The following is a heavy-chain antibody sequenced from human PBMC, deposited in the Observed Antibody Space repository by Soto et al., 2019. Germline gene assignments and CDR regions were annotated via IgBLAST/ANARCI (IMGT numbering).Heavy chain of an antibody. Sequence: EVQLLESGGGLIQPGGSLRLSCTASGFTFSSYAMSWVRQAPGKGLEWVSSINGGGGTTNYADSVKGRFTISRDNSKNTMYLQMNSLRAEDTALYFCATWLQREHAYDIWGLGTTVTVSS. CDR2: INGGGGTT. V-gene: IGHV3-23*01. CDR1: GFTFSSYA. CDR3: ATWLQREHAYDI. J-gene: IGHJ3*02. D-gene: IGHD1-1*01.